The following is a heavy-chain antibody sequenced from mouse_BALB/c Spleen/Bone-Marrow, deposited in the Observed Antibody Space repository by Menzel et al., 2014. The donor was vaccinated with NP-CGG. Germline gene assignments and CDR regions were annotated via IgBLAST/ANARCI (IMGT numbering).Heavy chain of an antibody. V-gene: IGHV1-7*01. D-gene: IGHD1-1*01. CDR3: ARIYYYGRDY. J-gene: IGHJ2*01. CDR1: GYTFTNYW. Sequence: QVQLQQSGAELAKPGASVKMSCKASGYTFTNYWMYWVKQRPGQGLEWIGYINPSTGYTEYNQKFKDKATLTADKSSSTAYMQLSSLTSGDSAVYYCARIYYYGRDYWGQGTTLTVSS. CDR2: INPSTGYT.